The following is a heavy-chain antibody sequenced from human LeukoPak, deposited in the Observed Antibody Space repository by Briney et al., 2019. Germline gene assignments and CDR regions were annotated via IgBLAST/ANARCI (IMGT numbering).Heavy chain of an antibody. J-gene: IGHJ4*02. D-gene: IGHD3-22*01. V-gene: IGHV3-21*04. CDR3: AKGDYDSSGYYRYYFDY. Sequence: GGSLRLSCAASGFTFSDYSMNWVRQAPGKGLEWVSSISSSRYIYYVDSVKGRFTISRDNSKNTLYLQMNSLRAEDTAVYYCAKGDYDSSGYYRYYFDYWGQGTLVTVSS. CDR2: ISSSRYI. CDR1: GFTFSDYS.